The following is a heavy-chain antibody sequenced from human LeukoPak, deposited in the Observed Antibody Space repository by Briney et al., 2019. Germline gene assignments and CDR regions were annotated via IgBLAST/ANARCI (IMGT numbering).Heavy chain of an antibody. J-gene: IGHJ3*01. D-gene: IGHD2-15*01. CDR3: VKDDGWFS. CDR2: ISWNSRKI. V-gene: IGHV3-9*01. CDR1: AFNVDYFA. Sequence: SLRLSCAASAFNVDYFAMHWVRQAPGKGLEWVSGISWNSRKIGYADSVKGRFPISRDNAKNSLYLQMTSLRAEDTAVYYCVKDDGWFSWGEGTMVTVSS.